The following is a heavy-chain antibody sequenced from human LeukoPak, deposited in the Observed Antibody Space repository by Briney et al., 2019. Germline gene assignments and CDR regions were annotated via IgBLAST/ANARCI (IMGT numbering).Heavy chain of an antibody. D-gene: IGHD6-13*01. J-gene: IGHJ6*03. Sequence: SETLSPTCTVSGGSISSHYWSWIRQPPGKGLEWIGYIYYSGSTNYNPSLKSRVTISVDTSKNQFSLKLSSVTAADTAVYYCARLSSWYYYMDVWGKGTTVTVSS. V-gene: IGHV4-59*11. CDR1: GGSISSHY. CDR3: ARLSSWYYYMDV. CDR2: IYYSGST.